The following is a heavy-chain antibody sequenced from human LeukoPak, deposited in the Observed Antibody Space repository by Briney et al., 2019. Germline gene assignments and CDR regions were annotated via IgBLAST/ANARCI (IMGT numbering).Heavy chain of an antibody. D-gene: IGHD3-22*01. CDR1: GDSISSGDYY. V-gene: IGHV4-61*02. CDR3: ARGPYSYDSSGAFDI. CDR2: ISSSGST. J-gene: IGHJ3*02. Sequence: SESLSLTCTVSGDSISSGDYYWSWIRQPAGKGLEWIGRISSSGSTNYNPSLKSRVTISVDTSKNQFSLKLSSVTAADTAVYFCARGPYSYDSSGAFDIWGQGTMVTVSS.